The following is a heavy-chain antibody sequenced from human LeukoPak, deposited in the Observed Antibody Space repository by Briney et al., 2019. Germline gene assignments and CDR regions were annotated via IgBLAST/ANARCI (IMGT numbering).Heavy chain of an antibody. J-gene: IGHJ6*02. CDR1: GGSISRGSYY. Sequence: SETLSLTCTVSGGSISRGSYYWSWIRQPAGKGLEWIGRIYTSGSTNYNPSLKSRVTISVDTSKNQFSLKLSSVTAADTAVYYCARDVGDTVYYYYGMDVWGQGTTVTVSS. CDR3: ARDVGDTVYYYYGMDV. D-gene: IGHD1-26*01. CDR2: IYTSGST. V-gene: IGHV4-61*02.